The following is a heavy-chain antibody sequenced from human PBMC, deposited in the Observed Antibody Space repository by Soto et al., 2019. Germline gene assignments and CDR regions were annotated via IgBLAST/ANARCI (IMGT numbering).Heavy chain of an antibody. CDR3: ASHRVDYYDSSGPVYPNAFDI. CDR1: GFTFGSYA. Sequence: GVSLRLSWAASGFTFGSYAMHWVRQAPGKGLERVAVISYDGSNKYYADSVKGRFTISRDNSKNTLYLQMNSLRAEDTAVYYCASHRVDYYDSSGPVYPNAFDIWGQGTMVTVSS. D-gene: IGHD3-22*01. V-gene: IGHV3-30-3*01. J-gene: IGHJ3*02. CDR2: ISYDGSNK.